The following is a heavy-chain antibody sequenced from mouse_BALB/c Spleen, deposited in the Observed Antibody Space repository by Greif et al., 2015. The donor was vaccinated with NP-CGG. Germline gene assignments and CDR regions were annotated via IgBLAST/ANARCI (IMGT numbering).Heavy chain of an antibody. Sequence: VQLQQSGAELVKPGASVKLSCKASGYTFTSYWMHWVKQRPGQGLEWIGEINPSNGRTNYNEKFKSKATLTVDKSSSTAYMQLSRRTSEDSAVYYCARWMITTGYAMDYWGQGTSVTVSS. CDR1: GYTFTSYW. CDR3: ARWMITTGYAMDY. J-gene: IGHJ4*01. V-gene: IGHV1S81*02. CDR2: INPSNGRT. D-gene: IGHD2-4*01.